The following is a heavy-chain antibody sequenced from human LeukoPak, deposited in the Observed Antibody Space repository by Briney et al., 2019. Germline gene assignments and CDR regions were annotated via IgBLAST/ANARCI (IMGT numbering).Heavy chain of an antibody. CDR2: IYSGGST. D-gene: IGHD2-2*01. CDR3: ATGSGCSSTSCPYYYYYMDV. V-gene: IGHV3-53*01. J-gene: IGHJ6*03. Sequence: GGSLRLSCAASGFTVSSNYMSWVRQAPGKGLEWVSVIYSGGSTYYADSVKGRFTISRDNSKNTLYLQMNSLRAEDTAVYYCATGSGCSSTSCPYYYYYMDVWGKGTTVTISS. CDR1: GFTVSSNY.